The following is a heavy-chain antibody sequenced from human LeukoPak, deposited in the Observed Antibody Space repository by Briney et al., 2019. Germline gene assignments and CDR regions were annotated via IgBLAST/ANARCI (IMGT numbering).Heavy chain of an antibody. V-gene: IGHV4-34*01. CDR1: GGSFSGYY. Sequence: PSETLSLTCAVYGGSFSGYYWSWIRQPPGKGLEWIGEINHSGSTNYNPSLKSRVTISVDTSKNQFSLKLSSVTAADTAVYYCASSTPARRGYGSGSYRGYFDYWGQGTLVTVSS. J-gene: IGHJ4*02. D-gene: IGHD3-10*01. CDR2: INHSGST. CDR3: ASSTPARRGYGSGSYRGYFDY.